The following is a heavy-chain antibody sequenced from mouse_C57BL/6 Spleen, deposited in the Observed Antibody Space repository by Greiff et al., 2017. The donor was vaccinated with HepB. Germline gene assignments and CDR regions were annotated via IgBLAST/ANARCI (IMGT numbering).Heavy chain of an antibody. CDR1: GFTFSDYG. Sequence: EVQGVESGGGLVKPGGSLKLSCAASGFTFSDYGMHWVRQAPEKGLEWVAYISSGSSTIYYADTVKGRFTISRDNAKNTLFLQMTSLRSEDTAMYYCARGAAVTRAMDYWGQGTSVTVSS. CDR2: ISSGSSTI. V-gene: IGHV5-17*01. D-gene: IGHD2-1*01. CDR3: ARGAAVTRAMDY. J-gene: IGHJ4*01.